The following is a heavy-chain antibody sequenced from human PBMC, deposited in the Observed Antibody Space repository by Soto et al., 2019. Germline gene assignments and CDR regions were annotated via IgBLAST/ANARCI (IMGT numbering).Heavy chain of an antibody. CDR3: ARDRIAVAGKADY. V-gene: IGHV3-21*01. J-gene: IGHJ4*02. CDR1: GFTFSSYS. D-gene: IGHD6-19*01. CDR2: ISSSSSYI. Sequence: EVQLVESGGGLVKPGGSLRLSCAASGFTFSSYSMNWVRQAPGKGLEWVSSISSSSSYIYYADSVKGRFTISRDNAKNSLYLQMSGLRAEDTAVYYCARDRIAVAGKADYWGQGTLVTVSS.